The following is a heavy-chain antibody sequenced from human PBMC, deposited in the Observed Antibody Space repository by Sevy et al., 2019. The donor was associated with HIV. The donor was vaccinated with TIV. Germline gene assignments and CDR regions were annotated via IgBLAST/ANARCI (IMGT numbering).Heavy chain of an antibody. D-gene: IGHD3-16*02. V-gene: IGHV3-30*02. J-gene: IGHJ3*02. CDR1: GFTFSSYG. CDR3: AKPFYDYIWGSYRYVGVTDAFDI. CDR2: IRYDGSNK. Sequence: GGSLRLSCAASGFTFSSYGMHWVRQAPGKGLEWVAFIRYDGSNKYYADSVKGAFTISRDNSKNTLYLQMNSLRAEDTAVYYCAKPFYDYIWGSYRYVGVTDAFDIWGQATMVTVSS.